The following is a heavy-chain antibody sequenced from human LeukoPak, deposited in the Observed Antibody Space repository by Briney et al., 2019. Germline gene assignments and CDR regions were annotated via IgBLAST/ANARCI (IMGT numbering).Heavy chain of an antibody. Sequence: SETLSLTCTVSGGSISSSSYYWGWIRQPPGKGLEWIGSIYYSGSTYYNPSLKSRVTISVDTSKNQFSLKLSSVTAADTAVYYCARARTEVPFDYWGQGTLVTVSS. CDR1: GGSISSSSYY. V-gene: IGHV4-39*07. CDR2: IYYSGST. D-gene: IGHD1-1*01. J-gene: IGHJ4*02. CDR3: ARARTEVPFDY.